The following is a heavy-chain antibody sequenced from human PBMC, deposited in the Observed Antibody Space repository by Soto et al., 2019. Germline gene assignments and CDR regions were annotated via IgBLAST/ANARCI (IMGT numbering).Heavy chain of an antibody. J-gene: IGHJ6*02. CDR1: GGTFNTYN. Sequence: QVQLVQSGAEVKKPGSSVKVSCKASGGTFNTYNINWVRQAPGQGLEWMGGIHPICGTTNYAQRFQGRVTITADDSTSTAYMELSSLRSEDTAVYYCARDETGDSYYYYYGIDVWGQGTTVTVTS. CDR2: IHPICGTT. CDR3: ARDETGDSYYYYYGIDV. V-gene: IGHV1-69*01. D-gene: IGHD7-27*01.